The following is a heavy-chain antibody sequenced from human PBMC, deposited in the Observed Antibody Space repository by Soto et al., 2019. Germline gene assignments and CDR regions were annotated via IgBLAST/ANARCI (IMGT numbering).Heavy chain of an antibody. CDR1: GFTFSSYS. D-gene: IGHD5-12*01. CDR3: ARERGYSGYDSGWFDP. V-gene: IGHV3-48*01. J-gene: IGHJ5*02. Sequence: EVQLVESGGGLVQPGGSLRLSCAASGFTFSSYSMNWVRQALGKGLEWVSYISSSSSTIYYADSVKGRFTISRDNAKNSLYLQMNSLRAEDTAVYYCARERGYSGYDSGWFDPWGQGTLVTVSS. CDR2: ISSSSSTI.